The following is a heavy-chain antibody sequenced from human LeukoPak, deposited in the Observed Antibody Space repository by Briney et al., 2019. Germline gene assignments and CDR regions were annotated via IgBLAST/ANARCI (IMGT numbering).Heavy chain of an antibody. CDR3: TRAAYDL. V-gene: IGHV3-74*01. CDR1: GFTFSDYW. J-gene: IGHJ3*01. CDR2: IDSDGNSP. Sequence: PGGSLRLSCVASGFTFSDYWMHWVRQTPGKGLMWVSRIDSDGNSPIYADSVKGRFTISRDNVKNTLYLQMNSLRDEDTAVYYCTRAAYDLWGQGTVVTVSS.